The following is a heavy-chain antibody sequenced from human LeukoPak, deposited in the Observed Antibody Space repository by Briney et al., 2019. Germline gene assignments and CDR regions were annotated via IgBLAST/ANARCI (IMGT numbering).Heavy chain of an antibody. CDR3: ATKGGFAD. V-gene: IGHV3-48*03. CDR2: ISSTGSAI. Sequence: GGSLRLSCAASGFSFSSYEMNWVRQAPGKGLEWISYISSTGSAIFYADSVKGRFTISRDNAKNSLYLQMNSLRAEDTAFYYCATKGGFADWGQGTLVTVSS. CDR1: GFSFSSYE. D-gene: IGHD5-12*01. J-gene: IGHJ4*02.